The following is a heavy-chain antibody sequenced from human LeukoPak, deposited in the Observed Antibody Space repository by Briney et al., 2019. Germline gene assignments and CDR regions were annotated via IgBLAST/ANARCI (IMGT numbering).Heavy chain of an antibody. D-gene: IGHD4-11*01. J-gene: IGHJ3*02. CDR1: GFTFSSYG. V-gene: IGHV3-33*01. CDR2: IWYDGSNK. CDR3: ARDNYDAFDI. Sequence: GRSLRLSCAASGFTFSSYGMHWVRQAPGKGLEWVAAIWYDGSNKYYADSVKGRFTISRDNSKNTLYLQMNSLRAEDTAVYYCARDNYDAFDIWGQGTMVTVSS.